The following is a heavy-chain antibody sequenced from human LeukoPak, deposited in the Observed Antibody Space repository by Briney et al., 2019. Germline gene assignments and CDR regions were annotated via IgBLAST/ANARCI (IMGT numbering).Heavy chain of an antibody. CDR1: GFTFSSYS. V-gene: IGHV3-21*01. CDR3: ARDPSYYYDSSGYTNWFDP. J-gene: IGHJ5*02. CDR2: ISSSSYI. Sequence: GGSLRLSCAASGFTFSSYSMNWVRQAPGKGLEWVSSISSSSYIYYADSVKGRFTISRDNAKNSLYLQMNSLRAEDTAVYYCARDPSYYYDSSGYTNWFDPWGQGTLVTVSS. D-gene: IGHD3-22*01.